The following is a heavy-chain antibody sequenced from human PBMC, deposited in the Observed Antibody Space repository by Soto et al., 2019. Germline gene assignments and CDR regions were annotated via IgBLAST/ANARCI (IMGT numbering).Heavy chain of an antibody. J-gene: IGHJ4*02. D-gene: IGHD2-15*01. CDR2: IYYSGST. Sequence: SETLSLTCTVSGGSISSYYWSWIRQPPGKGLEWIGYIYYSGSTNYNPSLKSRVTISVDTSKNQFSLKLSSVTAADTAVYYCARRGSSGGIYFDYWGQGTLVTVSS. V-gene: IGHV4-59*08. CDR1: GGSISSYY. CDR3: ARRGSSGGIYFDY.